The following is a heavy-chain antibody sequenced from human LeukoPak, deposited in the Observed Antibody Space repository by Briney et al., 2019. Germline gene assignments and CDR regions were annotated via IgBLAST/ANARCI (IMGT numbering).Heavy chain of an antibody. J-gene: IGHJ5*02. D-gene: IGHD2-15*01. V-gene: IGHV7-4-1*02. CDR3: ARGLGYCSGGTCSFDP. Sequence: ASVKVSCKASGYTFTTYHAMNWVRQAPGQGLEWMGWINTNTGNPTYAQGFTGRFVFSLDTSVSTAYLQISSLKAEDTAVYYCARGLGYCSGGTCSFDPWGQGNLVTVSS. CDR1: GYTFTTYHA. CDR2: INTNTGNP.